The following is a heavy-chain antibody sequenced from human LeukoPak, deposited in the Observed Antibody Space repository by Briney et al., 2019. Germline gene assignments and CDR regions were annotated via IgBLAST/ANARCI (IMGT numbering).Heavy chain of an antibody. CDR2: INPNSGDT. D-gene: IGHD5-18*01. J-gene: IGHJ4*02. Sequence: GASVKVSCKTSGYTFSDYYIHWIRQAPGQGLEWVGWINPNSGDTDYAQKFQGRVTVTRDTSISTAYMELSRLRSDDTAVYYCARERGAGYSYGYFPLDYWGQGTLVTVSS. CDR1: GYTFSDYY. CDR3: ARERGAGYSYGYFPLDY. V-gene: IGHV1-2*02.